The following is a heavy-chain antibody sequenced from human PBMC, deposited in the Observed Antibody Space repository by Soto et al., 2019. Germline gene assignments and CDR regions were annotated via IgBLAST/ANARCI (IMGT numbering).Heavy chain of an antibody. J-gene: IGHJ6*02. CDR3: AHKGGRGAAMDV. Sequence: QITVKESGPTLVKPTQTLTLTCTFSGFSVSTNGEGVAWIRQPPGMALEWLALIYWDGDERYSPFLQSRVTITKDTSKNQVVLTMTNMDPVDTATYYCAHKGGRGAAMDVWGQGTTVTVSS. CDR1: GFSVSTNGEG. D-gene: IGHD2-15*01. V-gene: IGHV2-5*02. CDR2: IYWDGDE.